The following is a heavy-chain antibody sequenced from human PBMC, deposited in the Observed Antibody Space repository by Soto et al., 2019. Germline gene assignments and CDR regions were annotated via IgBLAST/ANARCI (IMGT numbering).Heavy chain of an antibody. Sequence: KASETLSLTCTVSGGSISSGDYYWSWIRQPPGKGLEWIGYIYYSGSTYYNPSLKSRVTISVDTSKNQFSLKLSSVTAADTAVYYCASYCSSTSCYNFDYWGQGTLVTVSS. CDR3: ASYCSSTSCYNFDY. CDR2: IYYSGST. CDR1: GGSISSGDYY. D-gene: IGHD2-2*02. V-gene: IGHV4-30-4*01. J-gene: IGHJ4*02.